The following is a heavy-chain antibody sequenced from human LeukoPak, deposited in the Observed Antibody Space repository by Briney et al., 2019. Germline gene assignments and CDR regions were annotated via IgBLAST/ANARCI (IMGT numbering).Heavy chain of an antibody. CDR3: ARGPTVPSTTYYFDY. CDR1: GFTFSNYA. Sequence: PGGSLRLSCAASGFTFSNYAMTWVRQAPGKGVEYVTSTSGSGGSSYYADSVKGRFTISRDSSKNTLYLQMNSLRTDDTAVYYCARGPTVPSTTYYFDYWGQGALVTVSS. J-gene: IGHJ4*02. CDR2: TSGSGGSS. V-gene: IGHV3-23*01. D-gene: IGHD2-2*01.